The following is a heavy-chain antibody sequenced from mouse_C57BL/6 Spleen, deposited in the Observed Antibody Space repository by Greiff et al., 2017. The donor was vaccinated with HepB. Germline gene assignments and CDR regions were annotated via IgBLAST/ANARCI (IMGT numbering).Heavy chain of an antibody. D-gene: IGHD2-5*01. J-gene: IGHJ4*01. CDR1: GYTFTSYW. V-gene: IGHV1-52*01. CDR2: IDPSDSET. Sequence: QVQLQQPGAELVRPGSSVKLSCKASGYTFTSYWMHWVKQRPIQGLEWIGNIDPSDSETHYNQKFKDKATLTVDKSSSTAYMQLSSLTSEDSAVYYCARMGNYSNYDAMDSWGQGTSVTVSS. CDR3: ARMGNYSNYDAMDS.